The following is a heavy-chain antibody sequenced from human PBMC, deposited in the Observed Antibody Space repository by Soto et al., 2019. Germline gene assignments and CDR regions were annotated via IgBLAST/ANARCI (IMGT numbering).Heavy chain of an antibody. V-gene: IGHV3-30-3*01. CDR3: ARGAGIAVTATSFDY. CDR1: GFTFSSYS. D-gene: IGHD6-19*01. Sequence: QVQLVESGGGVVQPGRSLRLSCAASGFTFSSYSMHWVRQAPGKGLEWVAVISYDGSYKYYADSVKGRFTISRDNSKNTLYLQMNSLRAEDTAVYYCARGAGIAVTATSFDYWGQGTLVTVSS. J-gene: IGHJ4*02. CDR2: ISYDGSYK.